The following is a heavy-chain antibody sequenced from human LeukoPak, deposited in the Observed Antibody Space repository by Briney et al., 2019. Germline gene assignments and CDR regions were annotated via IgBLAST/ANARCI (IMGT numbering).Heavy chain of an antibody. D-gene: IGHD6-13*01. CDR2: IIPIFGTA. V-gene: IGHV1-69*13. Sequence: SVKVSCKASGGTFSSYAISWVRQAPGQGLEWMGGIIPIFGTANYAQKFQGRDTITADESTSTAYMELSSLRSEDTAVYYCARDYIAAAGIYYYYYMDVWGKGTTVTISS. J-gene: IGHJ6*03. CDR3: ARDYIAAAGIYYYYYMDV. CDR1: GGTFSSYA.